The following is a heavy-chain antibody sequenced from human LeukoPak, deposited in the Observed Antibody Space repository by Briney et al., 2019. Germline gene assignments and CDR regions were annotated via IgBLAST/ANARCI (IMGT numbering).Heavy chain of an antibody. V-gene: IGHV4-4*07. D-gene: IGHD1-26*01. CDR2: IYNSGTT. CDR1: GVSFSSYY. Sequence: SETLSLTCTVSGVSFSSYYWTWLRQPAGKGLEWVGRIYNSGTTNYSPSLESRVTMSLDTSKNRFSLSLSSVTAADTAVYYCARDRLGATGHWRIDVWGRGTLVTVSS. CDR3: ARDRLGATGHWRIDV. J-gene: IGHJ2*01.